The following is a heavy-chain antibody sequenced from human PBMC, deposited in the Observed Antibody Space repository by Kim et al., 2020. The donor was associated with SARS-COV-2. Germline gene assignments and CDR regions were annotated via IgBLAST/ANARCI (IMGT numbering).Heavy chain of an antibody. J-gene: IGHJ4*02. D-gene: IGHD2-2*01. V-gene: IGHV1-69*13. CDR2: IIPIFGTA. Sequence: SVKVSCKASGGTFSSYAISWVRQAPGQGLEWMGGIIPIFGTANYAQKFQGRVTITADESTSTAYMELSSLRSEDTAVYYCASLPRKPAATYFDYWGQGTLVTVSS. CDR1: GGTFSSYA. CDR3: ASLPRKPAATYFDY.